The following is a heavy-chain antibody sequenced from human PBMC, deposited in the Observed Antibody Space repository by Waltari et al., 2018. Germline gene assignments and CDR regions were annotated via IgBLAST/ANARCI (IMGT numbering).Heavy chain of an antibody. D-gene: IGHD3-16*02. CDR1: GGSISSGDYY. V-gene: IGHV4-30-4*08. CDR3: ARAFGGVIFLAY. Sequence: QVQLQESGPGLVKPSQTLSLTCTVSGGSISSGDYYWSWIRQHPGKGLAWIWYIYSSCSTYSNPSLKSRFTISFDTSKNKFSVMLSSVNAADTAIYYCARAFGGVIFLAYWGQGTLVTVSS. J-gene: IGHJ4*02. CDR2: IYSSCST.